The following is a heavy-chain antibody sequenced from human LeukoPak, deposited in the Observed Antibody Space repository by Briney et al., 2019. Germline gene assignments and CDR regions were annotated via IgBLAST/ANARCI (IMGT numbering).Heavy chain of an antibody. D-gene: IGHD3-22*01. J-gene: IGHJ4*02. CDR2: IDSDGSTT. CDR3: TRAYYYTSSGDDY. Sequence: PGGSLRLSCAASGFTFSDYWMHWVRQAPGKGLVWVSPIDSDGSTTTYADSVKGRFTISRDNAKNTLYLQMNSLRAEDTAVYYCTRAYYYTSSGDDYWGQGTQVTVSS. CDR1: GFTFSDYW. V-gene: IGHV3-74*01.